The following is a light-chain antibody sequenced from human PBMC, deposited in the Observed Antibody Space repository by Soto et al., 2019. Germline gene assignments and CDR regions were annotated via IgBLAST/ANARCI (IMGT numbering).Light chain of an antibody. CDR1: QSVSSY. J-gene: IGKJ1*01. CDR3: QQYNNWPRT. Sequence: EIVLTQSQATLSLSPGEKATLSFGASQSVSSYLAWYQQKPGQAPRLLIYDASNRATGIPARFSGSGSGTEFTLTISSLHSEDFAVYYCQQYNNWPRTFGQGTKVDIK. V-gene: IGKV3-11*01. CDR2: DAS.